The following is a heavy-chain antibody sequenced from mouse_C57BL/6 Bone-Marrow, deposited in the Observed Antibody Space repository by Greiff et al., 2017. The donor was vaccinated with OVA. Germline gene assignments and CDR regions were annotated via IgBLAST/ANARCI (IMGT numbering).Heavy chain of an antibody. CDR3: ARDDFTTVGAFDV. CDR2: ISYDGSN. J-gene: IGHJ1*03. V-gene: IGHV3-6*01. D-gene: IGHD1-1*01. Sequence: EVKLQESGPGLVKPSQSLSLTCSVTGYSITSGYYWNWIRQFPGNKLEWMGYISYDGSNNYNPSLKNRISITRDTSKNQFFLKLNSVTTEDTATYYCARDDFTTVGAFDVWGTGTTVTVSS. CDR1: GYSITSGYY.